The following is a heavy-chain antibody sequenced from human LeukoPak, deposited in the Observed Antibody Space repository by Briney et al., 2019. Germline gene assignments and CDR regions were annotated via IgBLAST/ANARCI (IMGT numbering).Heavy chain of an antibody. Sequence: ASVKVSCKASGGTFSSYAISWVRQAPGQGLEWMGGISPIFGTANYAQKFQGRVTITTDESTSTAYMELSSLRSEDTAVYYCARDPGYDSTAPPDRWGQGTLVTVSS. CDR1: GGTFSSYA. J-gene: IGHJ5*02. CDR2: ISPIFGTA. D-gene: IGHD3-22*01. CDR3: ARDPGYDSTAPPDR. V-gene: IGHV1-69*05.